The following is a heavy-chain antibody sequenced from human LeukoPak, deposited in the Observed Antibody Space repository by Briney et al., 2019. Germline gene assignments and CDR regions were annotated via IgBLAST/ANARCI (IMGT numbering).Heavy chain of an antibody. CDR2: IWYDGSNK. CDR1: GFTFSSYG. D-gene: IGHD6-13*01. CDR3: ARDFIAARPLCYFDY. Sequence: GGSLRLSCAASGFTFSSYGMHWVRQAPGKGLEWVAVIWYDGSNKYYADSVKGRFTISRDNSKNTLYLQMNSLRAEDTAVYYCARDFIAARPLCYFDYWGQGTLVTVSS. J-gene: IGHJ4*02. V-gene: IGHV3-33*01.